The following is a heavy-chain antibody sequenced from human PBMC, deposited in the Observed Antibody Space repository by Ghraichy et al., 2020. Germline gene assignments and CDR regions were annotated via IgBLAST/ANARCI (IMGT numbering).Heavy chain of an antibody. CDR2: IHYTGKS. CDR1: TGSISSFY. CDR3: AGDVGFDFWTGRNWFDP. D-gene: IGHD3/OR15-3a*01. Sequence: SETLSLTCTFSTGSISSFYWTWLRQSPGKGLEWIGNIHYTGKSNIHPALKSRVTMSIDTSRNQVSLWLQSVTAADTAIYYCAGDVGFDFWTGRNWFDPWGQGTLVTVSS. V-gene: IGHV4-59*13. J-gene: IGHJ5*02.